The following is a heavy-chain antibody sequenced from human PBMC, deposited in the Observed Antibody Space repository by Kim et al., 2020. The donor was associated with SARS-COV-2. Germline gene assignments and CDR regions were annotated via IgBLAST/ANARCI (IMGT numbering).Heavy chain of an antibody. CDR1: GFTFSSYT. V-gene: IGHV3-21*06. J-gene: IGHJ6*02. Sequence: GGSLRLSCAASGFTFSSYTMNWVRQAPGKGQEWVSSINPTSTYIYYADSVKARFTISRDNAKNSLYLQMNSLRAEDTAVYYCARGEVYVWGQGTTVTVSS. CDR2: INPTSTYI. D-gene: IGHD1-26*01. CDR3: ARGEVYV.